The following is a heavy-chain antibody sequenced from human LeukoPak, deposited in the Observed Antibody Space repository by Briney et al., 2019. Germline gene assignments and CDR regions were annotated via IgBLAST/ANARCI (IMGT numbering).Heavy chain of an antibody. CDR1: GGSISRSSYY. D-gene: IGHD1-26*01. CDR2: ISYSGST. CDR3: ARHRSTVLGGTLRIFDY. J-gene: IGHJ4*02. V-gene: IGHV4-39*01. Sequence: SETLSLTCSVSGGSISRSSYYWGWIRQPPGKGLEWIGSISYSGSTYYNPPLKSRVTISVDTSKNQFSLKLSSVTAADTAVYYCARHRSTVLGGTLRIFDYWGQGTLVTVSS.